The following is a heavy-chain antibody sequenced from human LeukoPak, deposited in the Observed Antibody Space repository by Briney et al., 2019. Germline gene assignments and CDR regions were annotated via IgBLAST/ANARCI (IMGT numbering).Heavy chain of an antibody. V-gene: IGHV3-11*01. CDR1: GFSFSEHH. CDR2: ISRDGNII. J-gene: IGHJ4*02. Sequence: GGSLRLSCAASGFSFSEHHISWARQVPGKGLEWLAYISRDGNIIVYADSVKGRFTISRDNAKQSVYLEMKSLRPEDTAGYYCARYVLLMDYWGQGTLVTVSS. D-gene: IGHD3-16*01. CDR3: ARYVLLMDY.